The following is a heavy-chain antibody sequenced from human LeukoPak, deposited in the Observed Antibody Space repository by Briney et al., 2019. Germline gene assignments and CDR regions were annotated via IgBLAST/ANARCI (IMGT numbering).Heavy chain of an antibody. CDR2: IYYSGST. D-gene: IGHD3-10*01. CDR1: GFTFSSYA. V-gene: IGHV4-39*01. Sequence: GSLRLSCAASGFTFSSYAMSWVRQPPGKGLEWIGSIYYSGSTYYNPSLKSRVTISVDTSKNQFSLKLSSVTAADTAVYYCARVHGLWFGSGRPQGWFDPWGQGTLVTVSS. CDR3: ARVHGLWFGSGRPQGWFDP. J-gene: IGHJ5*02.